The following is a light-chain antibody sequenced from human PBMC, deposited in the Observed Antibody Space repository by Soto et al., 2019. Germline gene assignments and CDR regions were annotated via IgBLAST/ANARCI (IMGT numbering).Light chain of an antibody. J-gene: IGKJ4*01. CDR3: QKYNSAPLT. CDR2: AAS. V-gene: IGKV1-27*01. CDR1: QGIGVY. Sequence: DMQMTESPSSLYASLGDRVTITCRASQGIGVYLAWFQQKPGKVPKLLIYAASALQSGVPSRFSGSGSGTDFTLTISSLQPEDFAAHYCQKYNSAPLTFGGGTKVEIK.